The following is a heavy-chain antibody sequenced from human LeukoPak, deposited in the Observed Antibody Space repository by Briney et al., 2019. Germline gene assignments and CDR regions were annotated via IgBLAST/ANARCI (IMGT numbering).Heavy chain of an antibody. V-gene: IGHV3-23*01. CDR1: GFTFSSYA. CDR3: AKDPRGYCSSTSCYTL. CDR2: ISGSGGST. Sequence: GGSLRLSCAASGFTFSSYAMSWVRQAPGKGLEWVSAISGSGGSTYYADSVKGRFTISRDNSKNTLYLQMNSPRAEDTAVYYCAKDPRGYCSSTSCYTLWGQGTLVTVSS. D-gene: IGHD2-2*02. J-gene: IGHJ1*01.